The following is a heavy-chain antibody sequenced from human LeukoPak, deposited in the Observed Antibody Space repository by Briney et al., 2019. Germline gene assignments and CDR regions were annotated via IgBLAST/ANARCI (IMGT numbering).Heavy chain of an antibody. CDR1: GGSFSGYY. J-gene: IGHJ4*02. D-gene: IGHD5-12*01. CDR3: ARVFQGGYADY. Sequence: SETLSLTCAVYGGSFSGYYWSWIRQPPGKGLEWIGRIYTSGSTNYNPSLKSRVAMSVDTSKNQFSLKLSSVTAADTAVYYCARVFQGGYADYWGQGTLVTVSS. CDR2: IYTSGST. V-gene: IGHV4-59*10.